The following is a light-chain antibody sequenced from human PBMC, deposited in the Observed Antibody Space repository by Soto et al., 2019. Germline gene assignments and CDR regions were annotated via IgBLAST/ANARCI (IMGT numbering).Light chain of an antibody. Sequence: QSVLTQPPSVSGAPGQRVTISCTGSRSNIGAGYDVHWYQQFPGTAPKRLIYGNSNRPSGVPDRFSGSKSGTSASLAITGLQAEDEADYYCQSYDSSLSGYVVFGGGTKLTVL. CDR3: QSYDSSLSGYVV. CDR2: GNS. J-gene: IGLJ2*01. CDR1: RSNIGAGYD. V-gene: IGLV1-40*01.